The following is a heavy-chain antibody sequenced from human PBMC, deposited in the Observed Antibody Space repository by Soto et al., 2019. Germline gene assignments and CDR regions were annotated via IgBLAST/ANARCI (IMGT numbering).Heavy chain of an antibody. J-gene: IGHJ6*02. CDR2: IIPILGPP. CDR1: GGTFSTYP. Sequence: QVKLVQSGAEVKKPGSSVKVSCKASGGTFSTYPISWVRQAPGQGLEWMGGIIPILGPPNYAPRFQGRVTITADRATNSVYMELNRLTSEDTAVYYCARDRELLDSGMDVWGQGTTVTV. CDR3: ARDRELLDSGMDV. V-gene: IGHV1-69*06. D-gene: IGHD1-7*01.